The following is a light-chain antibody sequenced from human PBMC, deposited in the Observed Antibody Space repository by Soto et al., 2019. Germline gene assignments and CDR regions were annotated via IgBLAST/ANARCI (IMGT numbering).Light chain of an antibody. CDR1: QSISVS. Sequence: DIQMTQSPSTLSASVGDRVTITCRASQSISVSLAWYQQKPGKAPKLMIFQASSLQTGVPSRFRGSGYETEFTLTISSLQPDDFATYICQQYHTYPTTFGQGTKVEIK. J-gene: IGKJ1*01. V-gene: IGKV1-5*03. CDR2: QAS. CDR3: QQYHTYPTT.